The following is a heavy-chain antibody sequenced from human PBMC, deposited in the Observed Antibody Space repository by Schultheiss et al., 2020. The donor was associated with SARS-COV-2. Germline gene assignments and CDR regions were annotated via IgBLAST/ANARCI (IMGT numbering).Heavy chain of an antibody. CDR3: ARDWHCSGGSCYSGHAFDI. V-gene: IGHV3-74*01. CDR2: INIDGSSA. J-gene: IGHJ3*02. CDR1: GFTFSTYW. Sequence: GGSLRLSCAASGFTFSTYWMHWVRQAPAQGLVWVSRINIDGSSASYADSVKGRFTISRDNAKNTLYLQMNSLRAEDTAVYYCARDWHCSGGSCYSGHAFDIWGQGTMVTVSS. D-gene: IGHD2-15*01.